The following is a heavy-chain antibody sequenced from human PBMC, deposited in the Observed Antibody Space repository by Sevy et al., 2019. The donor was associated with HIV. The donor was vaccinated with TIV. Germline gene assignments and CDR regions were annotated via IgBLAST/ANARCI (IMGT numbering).Heavy chain of an antibody. V-gene: IGHV1-24*01. CDR2: FDPEDGDPEDGKT. Sequence: ASVKVSCKVSGYTLTQFSMHWVRQAPGKGLEWMTTFDPEDGDPEDGKTIYAQKFLGRVTMTEDTSTDTAYMELSSLRSDDTAVYYCARGYSSTYYGSVDYWGQGTLVTVSS. CDR3: ARGYSSTYYGSVDY. J-gene: IGHJ4*02. CDR1: GYTLTQFS. D-gene: IGHD6-13*01.